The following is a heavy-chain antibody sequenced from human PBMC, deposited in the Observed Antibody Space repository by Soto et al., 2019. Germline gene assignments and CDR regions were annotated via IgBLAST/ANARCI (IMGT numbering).Heavy chain of an antibody. CDR2: ISYDGSNN. V-gene: IGHV3-30-3*01. Sequence: QVQLVESGGGVVQPGRSLRLSCAASGFTFSSYAMHWVRQAPGKGLEWVAVISYDGSNNYYADSVKGRFTISRDNSKNTLYLQMNSLRAEDTAVYYCARGLSYCSGGSCYGDWFDPWGQGTLVTVSS. D-gene: IGHD2-15*01. CDR3: ARGLSYCSGGSCYGDWFDP. CDR1: GFTFSSYA. J-gene: IGHJ5*02.